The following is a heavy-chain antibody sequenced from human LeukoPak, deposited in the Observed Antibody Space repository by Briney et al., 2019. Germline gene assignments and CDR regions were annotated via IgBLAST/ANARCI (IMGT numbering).Heavy chain of an antibody. CDR1: GFTFSSYA. CDR3: AKDPAFIWSGSRDYFDY. CDR2: ISGSGGST. D-gene: IGHD3-3*01. Sequence: PGGSLRLSCAASGFTFSSYAMSWVRQAPGKGLEWVSAISGSGGSTYYADSVKGRFTISRDNSKNTLYLQMNGLRAEDTAVYYCAKDPAFIWSGSRDYFDYWGQGTLVTVSS. V-gene: IGHV3-23*01. J-gene: IGHJ4*02.